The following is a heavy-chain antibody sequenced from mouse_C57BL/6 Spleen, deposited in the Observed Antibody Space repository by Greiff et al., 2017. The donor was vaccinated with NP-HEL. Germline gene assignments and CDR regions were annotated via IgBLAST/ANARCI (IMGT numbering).Heavy chain of an antibody. CDR1: GYTFTEYT. Sequence: QVQLQQSGAELVKPGASVKLSCKASGYTFTEYTIHWVKQRPGQGLEWIGWVYPGSGSIKYNEKFKDKATLTVDKSSSTVYMELSRLTSDDSAVYFCARHDEGLYYFDYWGQGTTLTVSS. J-gene: IGHJ2*01. CDR2: VYPGSGSI. V-gene: IGHV1-62-2*01. CDR3: ARHDEGLYYFDY.